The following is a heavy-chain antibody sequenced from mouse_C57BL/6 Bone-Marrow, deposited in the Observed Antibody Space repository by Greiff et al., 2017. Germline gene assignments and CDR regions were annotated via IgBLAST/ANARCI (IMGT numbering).Heavy chain of an antibody. Sequence: EVKLVESGPELVKPGASVKISCKASGYSFTDYNMNWVKQSNGKSLEWIGVINPNYGTTSYNQKFKGKATLTVDQSSSTAYMQLNSLTSEDSAVYYCATLYGGAMDYWGQGTSVTVSS. J-gene: IGHJ4*01. CDR2: INPNYGTT. D-gene: IGHD1-1*01. CDR1: GYSFTDYN. CDR3: ATLYGGAMDY. V-gene: IGHV1-39*01.